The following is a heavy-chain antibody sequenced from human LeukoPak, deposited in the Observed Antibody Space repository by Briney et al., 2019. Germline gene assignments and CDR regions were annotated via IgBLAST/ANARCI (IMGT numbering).Heavy chain of an antibody. Sequence: GAXVKVSXKASGYTFTCYYMHWVRQAPGQGLEWMGWINPNSGGTNYAQKFQGRVTMTRDTSISTAYMELSRLRSDDTAVYYCARGRELVVDAFDIWGQGTMVTVSS. D-gene: IGHD1-26*01. V-gene: IGHV1-2*02. CDR1: GYTFTCYY. CDR2: INPNSGGT. J-gene: IGHJ3*02. CDR3: ARGRELVVDAFDI.